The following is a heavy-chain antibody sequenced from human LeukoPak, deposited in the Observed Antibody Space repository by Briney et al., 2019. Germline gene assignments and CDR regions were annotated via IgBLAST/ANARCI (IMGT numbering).Heavy chain of an antibody. CDR3: ATALAYRDAFDL. CDR2: IYYSGSTT. Sequence: TSETLSLTCTFSGGSISSYYWSWIRQSPGRGLQWMGHIYYSGSTTNYNPSLKNRVSISVDTSKNQFSLHLRSVTAADTAVYYCATALAYRDAFDLWGQGATVTVSS. V-gene: IGHV4-59*03. D-gene: IGHD1-1*01. J-gene: IGHJ3*01. CDR1: GGSISSYY.